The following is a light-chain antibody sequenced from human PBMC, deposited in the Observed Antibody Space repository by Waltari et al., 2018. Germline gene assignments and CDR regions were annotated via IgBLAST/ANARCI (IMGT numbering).Light chain of an antibody. CDR2: GAS. CDR3: QKYGSSPYT. Sequence: ILLPHSPATLSLSPGERATLACRASQSVSSSYLAWYQQKPGQAPRLLIYGASSRATVIADRFSGSGSGTDFTTTISRLEAEEFAVYYCQKYGSSPYTCGQGSKLEIK. V-gene: IGKV3-20*01. J-gene: IGKJ2*01. CDR1: QSVSSSY.